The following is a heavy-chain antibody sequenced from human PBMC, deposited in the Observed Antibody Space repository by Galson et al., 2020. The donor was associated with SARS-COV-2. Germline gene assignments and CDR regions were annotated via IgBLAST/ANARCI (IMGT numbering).Heavy chain of an antibody. V-gene: IGHV3-23*01. Sequence: GSLRLSCAASGFDFNFYAMSWVRQAPGKGLEWVAGVSGSGSLTFYADSVKGRFTISRDNSYNTLYLQMNSLRDEDTAIYYCAKLGIASRRGDYWGQGTRVTVSS. J-gene: IGHJ4*02. CDR2: VSGSGSLT. CDR1: GFDFNFYA. CDR3: AKLGIASRRGDY. D-gene: IGHD3-10*01.